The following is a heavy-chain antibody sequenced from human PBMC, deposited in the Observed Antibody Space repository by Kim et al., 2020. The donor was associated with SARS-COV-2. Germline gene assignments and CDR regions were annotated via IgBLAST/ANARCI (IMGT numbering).Heavy chain of an antibody. CDR3: ARHPYYSSGWYPLFFDY. CDR1: GGSISSSSYY. D-gene: IGHD6-19*01. J-gene: IGHJ4*02. CDR2: IYYSGST. V-gene: IGHV4-39*01. Sequence: SETLSLTCTVSGGSISSSSYYWGWIRQPPGKGLEWIGSIYYSGSTYYNPSLKSRVTISVDTSKNQFSLKLSSVTAADTAVYYCARHPYYSSGWYPLFFDYWGQGTLVTVSS.